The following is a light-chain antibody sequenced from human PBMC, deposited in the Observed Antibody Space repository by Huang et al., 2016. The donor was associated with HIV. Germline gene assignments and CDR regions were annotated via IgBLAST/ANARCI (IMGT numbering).Light chain of an antibody. CDR2: AAS. CDR3: QQYYTFPWT. Sequence: VIWMTQSPSLLSASKGDKVTINCRVSQGIASYLSWYQQKPGKAPELLISAASTLQGGVSSRFNGSGSGTDFTLTISRLQSEDFANYYCQQYYTFPWTFGQGTKVDVK. V-gene: IGKV1D-8*01. J-gene: IGKJ1*01. CDR1: QGIASY.